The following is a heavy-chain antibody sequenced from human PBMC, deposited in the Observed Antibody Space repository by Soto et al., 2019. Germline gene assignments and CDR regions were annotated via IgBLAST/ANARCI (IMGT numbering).Heavy chain of an antibody. D-gene: IGHD5-12*01. J-gene: IGHJ6*01. CDR2: MNPNSGNK. Sequence: ASVKVSCKASGYTFTSYDINWVRQATGQGLEWMGWMNPNSGNKGYAQKFQGRVTMTRNTSISTAYMELSSLRSEDTAVYYCARGFQQWISIYGMDVWGQGTTVTVPS. CDR3: ARGFQQWISIYGMDV. V-gene: IGHV1-8*01. CDR1: GYTFTSYD.